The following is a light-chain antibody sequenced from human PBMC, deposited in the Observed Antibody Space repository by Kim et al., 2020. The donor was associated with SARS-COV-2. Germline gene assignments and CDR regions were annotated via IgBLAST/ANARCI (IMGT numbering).Light chain of an antibody. CDR3: CSYAGSLWV. Sequence: PGKSITISCTGTNSDVESYNFVSWYQQHPGKAPKLMIFEVSQRPSGVSNRFSGSKSGNTASLTISGLQAEDEADYHCCSYAGSLWVFGGGTQLTVL. V-gene: IGLV2-23*02. CDR2: EVS. J-gene: IGLJ3*02. CDR1: NSDVESYNF.